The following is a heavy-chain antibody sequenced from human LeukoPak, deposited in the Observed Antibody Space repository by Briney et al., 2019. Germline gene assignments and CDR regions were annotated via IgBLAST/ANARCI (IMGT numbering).Heavy chain of an antibody. Sequence: SETLSLTCTVSGGSVSSGSYYWSWIRQPPGKGLEWIGYIYYSGSTNYNPSLKSRVTISVDTSKNQFSLKLSSVTAADTAVYYCARLDLWSSWFDPWGQGTLVTVSS. CDR3: ARLDLWSSWFDP. J-gene: IGHJ5*02. V-gene: IGHV4-61*01. D-gene: IGHD3-3*01. CDR2: IYYSGST. CDR1: GGSVSSGSYY.